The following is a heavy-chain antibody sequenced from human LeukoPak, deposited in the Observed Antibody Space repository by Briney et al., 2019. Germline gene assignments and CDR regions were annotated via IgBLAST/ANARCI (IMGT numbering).Heavy chain of an antibody. CDR3: ARDTGGLLWFGELDENWFDP. V-gene: IGHV1-2*04. CDR1: GYTFTGYY. CDR2: INPNSGGR. Sequence: ASVKVSCKASGYTFTGYYMHWVRQAPGQGLEWMGWINPNSGGRNKAQKFQGWVTITRDTANSKTTMELRRLRSDDTAVYYCARDTGGLLWFGELDENWFDPWGQGTLVTVSS. J-gene: IGHJ5*02. D-gene: IGHD3-10*01.